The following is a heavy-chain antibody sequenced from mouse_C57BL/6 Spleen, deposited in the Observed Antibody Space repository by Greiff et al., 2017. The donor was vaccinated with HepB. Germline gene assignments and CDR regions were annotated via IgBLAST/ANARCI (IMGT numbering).Heavy chain of an antibody. J-gene: IGHJ3*01. D-gene: IGHD1-1*01. CDR3: ARHGHYYGSSSWFAY. CDR2: ISGGGGNT. Sequence: EVQGVESGGGLVKPGGSLKLSCAASGFTFSSYTMSWVRQTPEKRLEWVATISGGGGNTYYPDSVKGRFTISRDNAKNTLYLQMSSLRSEDTALYYCARHGHYYGSSSWFAYWGQGTLVTVSA. CDR1: GFTFSSYT. V-gene: IGHV5-9*01.